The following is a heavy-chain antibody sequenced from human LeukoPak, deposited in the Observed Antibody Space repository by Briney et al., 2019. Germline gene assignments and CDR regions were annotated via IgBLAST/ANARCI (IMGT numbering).Heavy chain of an antibody. D-gene: IGHD1-26*01. Sequence: SETLSLTCTVSGGSITSNSHNWGWIRQPPGKGLEWIGSIYFSEYTYDNPSLKSRVTMSVDTSKNQFSLKLHAVTAADTAVYYCASQFHSGSGISSYFEYWGQGALVTVSS. CDR2: IYFSEYT. CDR1: GGSITSNSHN. V-gene: IGHV4-39*01. CDR3: ASQFHSGSGISSYFEY. J-gene: IGHJ4*02.